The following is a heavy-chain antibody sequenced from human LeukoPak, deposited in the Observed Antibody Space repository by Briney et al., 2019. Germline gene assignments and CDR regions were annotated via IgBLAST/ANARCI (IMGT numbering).Heavy chain of an antibody. CDR1: GGSLNISSYH. CDR2: IYYSGRT. CDR3: ARSQATAMVSDY. Sequence: SETLSLTCTVSGGSLNISSYHWGWIRQPPGKGLEWIGSIYYSGRTYYNPSLKIRVTIFVDTSKNQFSLKLNSVTAADTAVYYCARSQATAMVSDYWGQGTLVTVSS. J-gene: IGHJ4*02. D-gene: IGHD2-2*01. V-gene: IGHV4-39*01.